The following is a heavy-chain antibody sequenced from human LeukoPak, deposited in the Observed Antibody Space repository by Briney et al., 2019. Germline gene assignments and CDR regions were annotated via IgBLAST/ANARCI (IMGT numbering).Heavy chain of an antibody. V-gene: IGHV1-2*02. D-gene: IGHD3-10*01. CDR1: GYIFTRYY. CDR2: ISPKSGVT. Sequence: ASVKVSCKASGYIFTRYYTHWMRQAPGQGLEWMGWISPKSGVTNYAQKFQGRVTMTSDTSISTAYMELSRLTSDDTAVYYCARPEGSYYYGPGVWFDPWGQGTLVTVSS. J-gene: IGHJ5*02. CDR3: ARPEGSYYYGPGVWFDP.